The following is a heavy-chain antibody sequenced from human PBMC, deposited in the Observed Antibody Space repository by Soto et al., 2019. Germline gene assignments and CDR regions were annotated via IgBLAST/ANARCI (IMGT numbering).Heavy chain of an antibody. J-gene: IGHJ3*02. Sequence: QVQPVESGGGVVQPGRSLRLSCAASGFTFSSYAMHWVRQAPGKGLEWVAVISYDGSNKYYADSVKGRFTISRDNSKNTLYLQMNSLRAEDTAVYYCARGGRSYYDILTGYYTGDAFDIWGQGTMVTVSS. CDR3: ARGGRSYYDILTGYYTGDAFDI. CDR1: GFTFSSYA. CDR2: ISYDGSNK. V-gene: IGHV3-30-3*01. D-gene: IGHD3-9*01.